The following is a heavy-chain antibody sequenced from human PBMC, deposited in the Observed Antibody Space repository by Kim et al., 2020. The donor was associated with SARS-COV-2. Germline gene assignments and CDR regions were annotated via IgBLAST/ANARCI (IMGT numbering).Heavy chain of an antibody. CDR2: IYYSGST. Sequence: SETLSLTCTVSGGSISSSSYYWGWIRQPPGKGLEWIGSIYYSGSTYYNPSLKSRVTISVDTSKNQFSLKLSSVTAADTAVYYCARHALALRGSYSTFSSSFDYWGQGTLVTVSS. V-gene: IGHV4-39*01. D-gene: IGHD1-26*01. CDR3: ARHALALRGSYSTFSSSFDY. J-gene: IGHJ4*02. CDR1: GGSISSSSYY.